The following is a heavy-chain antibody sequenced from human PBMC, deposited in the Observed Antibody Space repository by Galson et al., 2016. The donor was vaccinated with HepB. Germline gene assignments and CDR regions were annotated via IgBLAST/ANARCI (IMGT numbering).Heavy chain of an antibody. CDR2: ISYDGSNK. CDR1: GFTFSTYP. CDR3: ARVGIAARYYYGMDV. D-gene: IGHD6-6*01. V-gene: IGHV3-30*04. Sequence: SLRLSCAASGFTFSTYPMHWVRQAPGKGLEWVAIISYDGSNKYYADSVKGRFTISRDNSKDTLSLEMNSLRAEGTAVYYCARVGIAARYYYGMDVWGQGTTVTVAS. J-gene: IGHJ6*02.